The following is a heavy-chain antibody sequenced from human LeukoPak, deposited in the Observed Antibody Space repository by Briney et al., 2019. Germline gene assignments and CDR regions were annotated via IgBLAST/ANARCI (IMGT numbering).Heavy chain of an antibody. Sequence: GGSLGLSCATSDLTVSDYYMSWVRQAPGRGLEWVSVISNGGVTYYADSVKGRFTISRDDSNDTVYLQMNNVRPEDTAVYYCGGSGSYYTPSYYWGQGTLVTVSS. CDR1: DLTVSDYY. CDR2: ISNGGVT. J-gene: IGHJ4*02. D-gene: IGHD3-10*01. V-gene: IGHV3-53*01. CDR3: GGSGSYYTPSYY.